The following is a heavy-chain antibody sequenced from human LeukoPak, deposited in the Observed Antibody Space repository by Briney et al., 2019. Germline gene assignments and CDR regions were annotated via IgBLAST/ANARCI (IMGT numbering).Heavy chain of an antibody. CDR3: ARSDSAFDI. CDR1: GYSISSGYY. CDR2: IYHSGST. Sequence: PSETLSLTCTVSGYSISSGYYWGWIRQPPGKGLEWIGSIYHSGSTYYNPSLKSRVAISVDTSKNQFSLKLSSVTAADTAVYYCARSDSAFDIWGQGTMVTVSS. J-gene: IGHJ3*02. V-gene: IGHV4-38-2*02.